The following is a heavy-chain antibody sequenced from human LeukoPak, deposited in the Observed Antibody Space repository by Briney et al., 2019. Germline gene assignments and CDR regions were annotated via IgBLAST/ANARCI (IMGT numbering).Heavy chain of an antibody. V-gene: IGHV4-59*08. CDR2: IYYSGST. Sequence: SETLSLTCTVSGGSISSYYWRWIRQPPGKGLEWIGYIYYSGSTNYNPSLKSRVTISVDTSKNQFSLKLSSVTAADTAVYYCASSDTAMVMSIIDYWGQGTLVTVSS. D-gene: IGHD5-18*01. CDR1: GGSISSYY. J-gene: IGHJ4*02. CDR3: ASSDTAMVMSIIDY.